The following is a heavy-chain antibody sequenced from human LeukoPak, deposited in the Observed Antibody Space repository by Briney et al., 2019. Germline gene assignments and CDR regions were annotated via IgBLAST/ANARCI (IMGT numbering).Heavy chain of an antibody. V-gene: IGHV3-53*01. CDR1: GFTVSSNY. J-gene: IGHJ3*02. CDR3: ARLMTTVVKNRWHAFDI. Sequence: GGSLRLSCAASGFTVSSNYMSWVRQAPGKGLEWVSVIYSCGRTYYADSVKGRFTISRDNSKNTLYVQMNSLRAEDTAVYYCARLMTTVVKNRWHAFDIWGQGTMVTVSS. D-gene: IGHD4-23*01. CDR2: IYSCGRT.